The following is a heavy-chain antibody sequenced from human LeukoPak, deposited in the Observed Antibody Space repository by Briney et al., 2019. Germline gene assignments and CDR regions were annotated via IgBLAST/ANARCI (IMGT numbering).Heavy chain of an antibody. D-gene: IGHD1-7*01. CDR3: AKGGTTLSGY. Sequence: PGXSLRLSCTASGFTFSSYWMHWVRQAPGKGLVWVSRINSDGTSTNYADSVKGRFTISRDNAKNTLYLQMNSLRAEDTAVYYCAKGGTTLSGYWGQGTLVTVSS. CDR2: INSDGTST. CDR1: GFTFSSYW. V-gene: IGHV3-74*01. J-gene: IGHJ4*02.